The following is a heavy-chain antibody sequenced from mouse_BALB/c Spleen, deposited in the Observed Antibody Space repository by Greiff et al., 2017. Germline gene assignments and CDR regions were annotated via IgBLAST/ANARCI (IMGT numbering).Heavy chain of an antibody. CDR3: ASGYYGSSYAMDY. Sequence: VQLKESGAELVKPGASVKLSCTASGFNIKDTYMHWVKQRPEQGLEWIGRIDPANGNTKYDPKFQGKATITADTSSNTAYLQLSSLTSEDTAVYYCASGYYGSSYAMDYWGQGTSVTVSS. D-gene: IGHD1-1*01. CDR1: GFNIKDTY. CDR2: IDPANGNT. J-gene: IGHJ4*01. V-gene: IGHV14-3*02.